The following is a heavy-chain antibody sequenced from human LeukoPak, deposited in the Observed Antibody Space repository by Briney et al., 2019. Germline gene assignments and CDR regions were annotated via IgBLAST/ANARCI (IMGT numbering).Heavy chain of an antibody. CDR3: ARDPDGYKFFDY. V-gene: IGHV4-59*01. CDR2: VFDSGTT. J-gene: IGHJ4*02. Sequence: SETLSLTCTVSGGSISNYYWSWIRQPPGKGLEWMGYVFDSGTTAYNPSLKRRVTMSLDTSKSQFSLNLSSVTAADTAVYYCARDPDGYKFFDYWGRGSPVTVSS. CDR1: GGSISNYY. D-gene: IGHD5-24*01.